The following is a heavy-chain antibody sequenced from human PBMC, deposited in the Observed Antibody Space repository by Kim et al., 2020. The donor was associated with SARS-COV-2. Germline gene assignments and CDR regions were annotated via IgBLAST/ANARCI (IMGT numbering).Heavy chain of an antibody. D-gene: IGHD1-1*01. CDR3: VRDKDWTLFDY. J-gene: IGHJ4*02. V-gene: IGHV3-74*03. Sequence: GGSLRLSCAASGFTFSSYWMHWVRQAPGKGLVWVSRINRDGTTRTYADSVRGRFTISRDNARNTVYLQMNGLRAEDTAVYYCVRDKDWTLFDYWGQGSLV. CDR2: INRDGTTR. CDR1: GFTFSSYW.